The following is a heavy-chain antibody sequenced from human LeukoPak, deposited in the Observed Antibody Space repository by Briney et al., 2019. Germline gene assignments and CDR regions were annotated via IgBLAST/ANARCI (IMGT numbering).Heavy chain of an antibody. Sequence: GGSLRLSCAASGFTFSSYAMSWVRQAPGKGLEWVSAISGSGGSTYYADSVKGRFTISRDNSKNTLYLQMNSLRAEDTAVYYCAKDFNLDYVWGSYRPSNTPFDYWGQGTLVTVSS. CDR1: GFTFSSYA. V-gene: IGHV3-23*01. CDR3: AKDFNLDYVWGSYRPSNTPFDY. D-gene: IGHD3-16*02. CDR2: ISGSGGST. J-gene: IGHJ4*02.